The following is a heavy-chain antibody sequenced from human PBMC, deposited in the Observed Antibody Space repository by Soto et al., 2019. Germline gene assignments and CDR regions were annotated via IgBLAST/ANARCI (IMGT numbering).Heavy chain of an antibody. D-gene: IGHD2-15*01. V-gene: IGHV3-30-3*01. J-gene: IGHJ4*02. CDR2: ISYDGSNK. CDR3: ARDAHIVVVVAATPAYFDY. Sequence: QVQLVESGGGVVQPGRSLRLSCAASGFTFSSYAMHWVRQAPGKGLEWVAVISYDGSNKYYADSVKGRFTISRDNSKNTLYLQMNSLRAEDTAVYYCARDAHIVVVVAATPAYFDYWGQGTLVTVSS. CDR1: GFTFSSYA.